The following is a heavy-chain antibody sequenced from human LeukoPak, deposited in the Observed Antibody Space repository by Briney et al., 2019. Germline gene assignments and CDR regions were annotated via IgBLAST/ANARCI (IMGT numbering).Heavy chain of an antibody. Sequence: PSETLSLTCTVSGGSISSSSYYWSWIRQPAGKGLEWIGRIYTSGSTNYNPSLKSRVTMSVDTSKNQFSLKLSSVTAADTAVYYCARTYYYGSGSYAFDYWGQGTLVTVSS. CDR2: IYTSGST. CDR1: GGSISSSSYY. D-gene: IGHD3-10*01. V-gene: IGHV4-61*02. CDR3: ARTYYYGSGSYAFDY. J-gene: IGHJ4*02.